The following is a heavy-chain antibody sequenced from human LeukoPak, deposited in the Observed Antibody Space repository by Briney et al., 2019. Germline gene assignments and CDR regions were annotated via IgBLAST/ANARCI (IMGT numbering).Heavy chain of an antibody. CDR2: ISSSSTTI. J-gene: IGHJ4*02. CDR3: ARGPTVADLDY. V-gene: IGHV3-48*01. CDR1: GFTFSSYS. D-gene: IGHD6-19*01. Sequence: GGSLRLSCAASGFTFSSYSMNWVRQAPGKGLEWVSYISSSSTTIYYADSVKGRFTISRDNAKNTLYLQMNSLRAEDTAVYYCARGPTVADLDYWGQGTLVTVSS.